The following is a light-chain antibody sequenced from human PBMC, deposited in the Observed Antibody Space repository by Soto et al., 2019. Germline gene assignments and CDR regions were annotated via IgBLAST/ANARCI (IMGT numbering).Light chain of an antibody. CDR2: DVN. V-gene: IGLV2-14*03. CDR3: SSYTTKSTLV. Sequence: QSALTQPASVSGSPGQSIIISCTGTSSDVGRYNYVSWYQQHPGKAPKLMIYDVNHRPSGVSNRFSGSKSGNTASLTISGLQTEDEADYYCSSYTTKSTLVFGGGTQLTVL. J-gene: IGLJ7*01. CDR1: SSDVGRYNY.